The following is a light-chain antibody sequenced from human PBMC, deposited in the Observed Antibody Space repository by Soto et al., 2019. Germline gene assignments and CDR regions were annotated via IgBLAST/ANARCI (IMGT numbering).Light chain of an antibody. CDR2: AAS. CDR3: EQSDNSPAT. V-gene: IGKV1-39*01. J-gene: IGKJ1*01. CDR1: QRISSH. Sequence: DIQMTQSPSSLSASVGDRVTITCRASQRISSHLNWYQQKPGKATDLLIYAASSLQSGVPSRFSGSVSGTDFTLTISSLSAEDFATYYCEQSDNSPATFGQGTRVDVK.